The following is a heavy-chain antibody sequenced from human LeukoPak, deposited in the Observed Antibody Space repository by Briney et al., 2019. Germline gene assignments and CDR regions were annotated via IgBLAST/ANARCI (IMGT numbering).Heavy chain of an antibody. J-gene: IGHJ1*01. D-gene: IGHD1-26*01. CDR2: IRYDGSNK. Sequence: GGSLRLSCAASGFTFSSYGMHWVRQAPGKGLEWVAFIRYDGSNKYYADSVKGRFTITRDNSKNTLYLQMNSLRAEDTAVYYCVKNSIVGATRYFQHWGQGTLVTVSS. V-gene: IGHV3-30*02. CDR1: GFTFSSYG. CDR3: VKNSIVGATRYFQH.